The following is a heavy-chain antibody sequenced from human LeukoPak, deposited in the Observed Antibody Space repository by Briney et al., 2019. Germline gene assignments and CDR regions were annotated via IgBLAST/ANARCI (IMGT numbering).Heavy chain of an antibody. CDR1: GGSFSGYY. J-gene: IGHJ4*02. Sequence: SETLSLTCAVYGGSFSGYYWSWIRQPPGKGLEWIGEINHSGSTNYNPSLKSRVTISVDTSKNQFSLKLSSVTAADAAVYYCARPRGAGDFDYWGQGTLVTVSS. D-gene: IGHD3-16*01. CDR3: ARPRGAGDFDY. V-gene: IGHV4-34*01. CDR2: INHSGST.